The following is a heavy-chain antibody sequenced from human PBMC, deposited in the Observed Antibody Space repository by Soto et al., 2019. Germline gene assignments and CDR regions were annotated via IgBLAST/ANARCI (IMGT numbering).Heavy chain of an antibody. CDR3: PGGRDTPPLNTGNWFAP. V-gene: IGHV4-34*02. D-gene: IGHD5-18*01. J-gene: IGHJ5*02. CDR1: GGSFTDYT. Sequence: QVQLQQWGAGLLKPSETLSLTCAVHGGSFTDYTWSWIRQPPGKGLEWIGEIDHTRAAFYSPPLRSRPTLSFDTSITPFSLILSSVTAADTPMYFCPGGRDTPPLNTGNWFAPWGQGTLVIVSS. CDR2: IDHTRAA.